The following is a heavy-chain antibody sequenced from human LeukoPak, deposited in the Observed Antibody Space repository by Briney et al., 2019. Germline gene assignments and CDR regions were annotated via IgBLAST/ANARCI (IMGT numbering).Heavy chain of an antibody. CDR2: ISSSGSTI. J-gene: IGHJ6*03. Sequence: AGGSLRLSCAASGFTFSDYYMSWIRQAPGKGLEWVSYISSSGSTIYCADSVKGRFTISRDNAKNSLYLQMNSLRAEDTAVYYCVRGYSYGTGYYYYYMDVWGKGTTVTVSS. CDR1: GFTFSDYY. CDR3: VRGYSYGTGYYYYYMDV. V-gene: IGHV3-11*04. D-gene: IGHD5-18*01.